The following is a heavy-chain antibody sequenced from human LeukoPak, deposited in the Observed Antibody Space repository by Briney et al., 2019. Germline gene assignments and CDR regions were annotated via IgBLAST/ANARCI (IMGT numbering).Heavy chain of an antibody. CDR3: ARGPPLLWFGELSYYFDY. CDR2: INSGGTVT. D-gene: IGHD3-10*01. V-gene: IGHV3-74*01. CDR1: GFTFSDFW. J-gene: IGHJ4*02. Sequence: GGSLRLSCAASGFTFSDFWMHWVRQAPGKGLVWVSRINSGGTVTNYADSVKGRLTISRDNAKNTLYLQMNSLRAEDTAVYYCARGPPLLWFGELSYYFDYWGQGTLVTVSS.